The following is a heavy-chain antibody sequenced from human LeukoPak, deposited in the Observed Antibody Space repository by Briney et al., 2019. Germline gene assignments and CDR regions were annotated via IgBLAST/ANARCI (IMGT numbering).Heavy chain of an antibody. CDR3: ARAIAVVDY. V-gene: IGHV1-2*02. Sequence: GASVKVSCKASGYTFTDYYIHWVRRAPGQGLEWMGWINPNSGGTNYAQKFQGRVTMTKDTSISTAYMELSRLRSDDTAVYFCARAIAVVDYWGQGTLVTVSS. CDR2: INPNSGGT. J-gene: IGHJ4*02. CDR1: GYTFTDYY. D-gene: IGHD6-19*01.